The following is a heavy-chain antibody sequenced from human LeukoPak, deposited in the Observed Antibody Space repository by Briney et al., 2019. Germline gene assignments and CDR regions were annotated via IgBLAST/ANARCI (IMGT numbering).Heavy chain of an antibody. CDR1: GGTFSSYA. CDR3: ARMGDTYYYDSSGYTFDY. V-gene: IGHV1-69*13. D-gene: IGHD3-22*01. CDR2: IIPIFGTA. J-gene: IGHJ4*02. Sequence: ASVKVSCKASGGTFSSYAISWVRQAPGQGLEWMGGIIPIFGTANYAQKFQGRVTITADESTSTAYMELSSLRSEDTAVYYCARMGDTYYYDSSGYTFDYWGQGTLVTVSS.